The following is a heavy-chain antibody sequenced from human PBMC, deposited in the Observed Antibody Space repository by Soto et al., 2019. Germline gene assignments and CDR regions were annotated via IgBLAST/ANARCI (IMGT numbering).Heavy chain of an antibody. D-gene: IGHD6-19*01. CDR2: MNPNSGNT. V-gene: IGHV1-8*01. Sequence: QVQLVQSGAEVKKPGASVKVSCKASGYTFTSYEINWVRQATGQGLEWMGWMNPNSGNTGYAQKCQGRVTMTRNTSMSTAYMELSRLRSEDTAVYYCARGQSGYSSGWSPNDYWGQGTLVTVSS. J-gene: IGHJ4*02. CDR3: ARGQSGYSSGWSPNDY. CDR1: GYTFTSYE.